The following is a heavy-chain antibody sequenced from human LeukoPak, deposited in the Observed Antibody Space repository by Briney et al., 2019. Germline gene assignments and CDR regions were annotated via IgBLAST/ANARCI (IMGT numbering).Heavy chain of an antibody. Sequence: ASVKVSCKASGYTFTSYGISWVRQAPGQGLEWMGWISAYNGNTNYAQKLQGRVTMTTDTSTSTAYMELRSLRSDDTAVYYCARSFLEWLPSYYYMDVWGKGTTVTVSS. CDR2: ISAYNGNT. CDR3: ARSFLEWLPSYYYMDV. CDR1: GYTFTSYG. V-gene: IGHV1-18*01. J-gene: IGHJ6*03. D-gene: IGHD3-3*01.